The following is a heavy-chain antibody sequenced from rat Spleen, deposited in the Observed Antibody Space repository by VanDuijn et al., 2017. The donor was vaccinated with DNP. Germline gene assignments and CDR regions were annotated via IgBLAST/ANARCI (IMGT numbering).Heavy chain of an antibody. D-gene: IGHD1-11*01. Sequence: EVQLVESGGGLVQPGRSLKLSCIASGFTFSDYNMAWVRQAPGKGLEWVASITHTGGGTYYSDSVKGRFSISRDNAKSTLYLQMNSLRSEDTATYYCATEGVFDYWGQGVMVTVSS. CDR2: ITHTGGGT. CDR3: ATEGVFDY. V-gene: IGHV5-31*01. J-gene: IGHJ2*01. CDR1: GFTFSDYN.